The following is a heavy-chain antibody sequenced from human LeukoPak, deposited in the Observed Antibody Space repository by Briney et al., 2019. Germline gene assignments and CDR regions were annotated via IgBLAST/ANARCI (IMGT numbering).Heavy chain of an antibody. J-gene: IGHJ5*02. V-gene: IGHV7-4-1*02. CDR1: GCTFTSYA. D-gene: IGHD3-10*01. CDR3: ARDRITMVRGVIIDRLNWFDP. CDR2: INTNTGNP. Sequence: ASVKVSCKASGCTFTSYAMNWVRQAPGQGLKWMGWINTNTGNPTYAQGFTGRFVFSLDTSVSTAYLQISSLKAEDTAVYYCARDRITMVRGVIIDRLNWFDPWGQGTLVTVSS.